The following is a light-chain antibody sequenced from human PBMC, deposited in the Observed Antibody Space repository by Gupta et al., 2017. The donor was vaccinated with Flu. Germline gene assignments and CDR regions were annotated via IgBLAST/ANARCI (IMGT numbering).Light chain of an antibody. CDR2: RNN. CDR3: SAWDTSLSAWV. V-gene: IGLV10-54*04. J-gene: IGLJ3*02. CDR1: SNNVGNQG. Sequence: SNNVGNQGAACLHQHQRHHPKHLIYRNNSRPSAISEKFSASRSGNTASLTIAGLQPEEEADYYCSAWDTSLSAWVFGGGTKLTVL.